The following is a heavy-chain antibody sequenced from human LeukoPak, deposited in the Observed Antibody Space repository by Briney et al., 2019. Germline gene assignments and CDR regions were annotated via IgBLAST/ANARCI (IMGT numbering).Heavy chain of an antibody. D-gene: IGHD2-21*02. CDR2: ISGHNGDT. Sequence: GASVKVSCKTSGYTFDSYGISWVRQAPGQGLEWMGWISGHNGDTNYAQKFQDRVIMTTDTSTNTAYLDLRRLRSDDTAVYYCAKSEGPYCGGDCYLPTWGQGTLVTVSS. J-gene: IGHJ5*02. V-gene: IGHV1-18*01. CDR1: GYTFDSYG. CDR3: AKSEGPYCGGDCYLPT.